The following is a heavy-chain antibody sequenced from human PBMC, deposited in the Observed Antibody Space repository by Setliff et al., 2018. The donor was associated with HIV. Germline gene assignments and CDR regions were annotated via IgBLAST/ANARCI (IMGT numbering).Heavy chain of an antibody. Sequence: GGSLRLSCAASGFTFSDYYMTWIRQAPGKGLEWVSYISPNGNSMYYADSVKGRFTISRDNAKNSLYLQMNSLRAEDTALYYCAKDIKPAGLFHDLWGQGTLVTVSS. CDR1: GFTFSDYY. CDR3: AKDIKPAGLFHDL. D-gene: IGHD2-2*01. J-gene: IGHJ5*02. V-gene: IGHV3-11*04. CDR2: ISPNGNSM.